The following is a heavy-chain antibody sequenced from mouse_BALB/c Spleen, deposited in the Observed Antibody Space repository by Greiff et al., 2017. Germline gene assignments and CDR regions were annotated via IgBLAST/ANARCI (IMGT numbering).Heavy chain of an antibody. CDR3: TYYYGSRGDY. Sequence: VQLQQSGAELVRPGASVTLSCKASGYTSTDYEMHWVKQTPVHGLEWIGAIDPETGGTAYNQKFKGKATLTADKSSSTAYMELRSLTSEDSAVYYCTYYYGSRGDYWGQGTTLTVSS. V-gene: IGHV1-15*01. D-gene: IGHD1-1*01. J-gene: IGHJ2*01. CDR2: IDPETGGT. CDR1: GYTSTDYE.